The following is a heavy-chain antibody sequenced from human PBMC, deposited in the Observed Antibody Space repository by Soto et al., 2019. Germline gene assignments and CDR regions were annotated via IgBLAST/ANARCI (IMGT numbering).Heavy chain of an antibody. D-gene: IGHD3-3*01. CDR2: MNPNSGNT. Sequence: ASVKVSCKASGCTFTSYDINWVRQATVQVLEWMGCMNPNSGNTGYAQKFQGRVTMTRNTSISTAYMELSSLRAEDTAVYYCERWSSRSTIFGVDTGTYYYYGMEVWGQGTTVTVSS. CDR3: ERWSSRSTIFGVDTGTYYYYGMEV. V-gene: IGHV1-8*01. J-gene: IGHJ6*02. CDR1: GCTFTSYD.